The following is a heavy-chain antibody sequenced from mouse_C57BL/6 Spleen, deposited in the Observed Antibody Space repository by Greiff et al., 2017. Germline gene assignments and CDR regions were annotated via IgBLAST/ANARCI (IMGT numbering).Heavy chain of an antibody. CDR1: GYSFTDYN. Sequence: QLQESGPELVKPGASVKISCKASGYSFTDYNMNWVKQSNGKSLEWIGVINPNYGTTSYNQKFKGKATLTVDQSSSTAYMQLNSLTSEDSAVYYCARWSYGSSSYYCDYWGQGTTLTVSS. CDR2: INPNYGTT. V-gene: IGHV1-39*01. CDR3: ARWSYGSSSYYCDY. D-gene: IGHD1-1*01. J-gene: IGHJ2*01.